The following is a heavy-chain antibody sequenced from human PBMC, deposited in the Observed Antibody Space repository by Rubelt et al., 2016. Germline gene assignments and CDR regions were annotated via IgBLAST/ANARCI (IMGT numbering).Heavy chain of an antibody. CDR3: ARAPVPFAY. J-gene: IGHJ4*02. CDR2: IKYDGSAT. CDR1: GFTLNNYW. Sequence: GFTLNNYWMHWVRQAPGKGLVWVSEIKYDGSATNYADSVKGRFTISRDSAMSTLYLQMNSLRVEDTAVYYCARAPVPFAYWGQGTLVTVSS. V-gene: IGHV3-74*01. D-gene: IGHD2-2*01.